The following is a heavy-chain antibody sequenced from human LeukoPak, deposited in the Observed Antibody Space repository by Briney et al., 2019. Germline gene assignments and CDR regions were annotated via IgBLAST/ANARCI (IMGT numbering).Heavy chain of an antibody. Sequence: SETLSLTCTVSGGSISSSSYYWGWIRQPPGKGLEWIGRIYTSGSTNYNPSLKSRVTISVDTSKNQFSLNLSSVTAADTAVYYCARYDVWGTYRAFDYWGQGTLVTVSS. V-gene: IGHV4-61*02. CDR3: ARYDVWGTYRAFDY. CDR2: IYTSGST. D-gene: IGHD3-16*02. CDR1: GGSISSSSYY. J-gene: IGHJ4*02.